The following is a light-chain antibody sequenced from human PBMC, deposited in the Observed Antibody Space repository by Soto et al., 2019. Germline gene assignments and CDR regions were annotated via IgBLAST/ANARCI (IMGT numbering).Light chain of an antibody. CDR1: QPISTW. CDR3: HQYNYYRPT. CDR2: DAS. J-gene: IGKJ1*01. V-gene: IGKV1-5*01. Sequence: DIQVTQSPSTLSASLGDSVTIXXRSSQPISTWLAWYQEKPGKAPKLXIYDASSLEGGVPSRFSGSGAGTEFTLTISSLQPDDFATYYCHQYNYYRPTFGQGTKVDIK.